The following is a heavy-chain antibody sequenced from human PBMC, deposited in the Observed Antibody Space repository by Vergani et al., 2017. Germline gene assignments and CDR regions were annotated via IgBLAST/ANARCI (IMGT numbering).Heavy chain of an antibody. Sequence: VQLLESGGGLVQPGGSLRLSCAASGFTFSSYGMHWVRQAPGKGLEWVAFIRYDGSNKYYADSVKGRFTISRDNSKNTLYLQMNSLRAEDTAVYYCARKRGRYYDFWSGYQREDDAFDIWGQGTMVTVSS. V-gene: IGHV3-30*02. D-gene: IGHD3-3*01. J-gene: IGHJ3*02. CDR3: ARKRGRYYDFWSGYQREDDAFDI. CDR2: IRYDGSNK. CDR1: GFTFSSYG.